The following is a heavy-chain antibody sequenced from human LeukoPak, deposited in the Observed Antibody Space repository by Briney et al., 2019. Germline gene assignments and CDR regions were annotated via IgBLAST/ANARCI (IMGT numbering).Heavy chain of an antibody. CDR3: ARAQNYYDSSGLDY. CDR2: ISSSGSTI. D-gene: IGHD3-22*01. Sequence: GGSLRLSCAASGFTFSSYEMNWVRQAPGKGLEWVSYISSSGSTIYYADSVKGRFTISRDNAKNSLYLQMNSLRAEDTAVYYCARAQNYYDSSGLDYWGQGTLVTVSS. CDR1: GFTFSSYE. V-gene: IGHV3-48*03. J-gene: IGHJ4*02.